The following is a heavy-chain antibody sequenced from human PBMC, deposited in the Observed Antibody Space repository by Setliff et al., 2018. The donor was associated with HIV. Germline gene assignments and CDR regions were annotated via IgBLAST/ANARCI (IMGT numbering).Heavy chain of an antibody. CDR3: ARLRGSYDFPNWFDP. D-gene: IGHD3-3*01. Sequence: PSETLSLTCTVSGDSISSGSYYWSWIRQPPGKRLEWIGYIYYSGSTNYNPSLKSRVTISVDTAKNQFSLKLSSVTAADTAVYYCARLRGSYDFPNWFDPWGQGTQVTVSS. CDR2: IYYSGST. J-gene: IGHJ5*02. V-gene: IGHV4-61*01. CDR1: GDSISSGSYY.